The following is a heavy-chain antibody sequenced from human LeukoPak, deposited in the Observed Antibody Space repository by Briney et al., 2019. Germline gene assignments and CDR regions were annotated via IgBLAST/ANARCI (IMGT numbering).Heavy chain of an antibody. J-gene: IGHJ3*02. CDR2: ICYSGST. D-gene: IGHD3-3*01. CDR1: GGSISSYY. V-gene: IGHV4-59*01. CDR3: ARGYDFWSGLNAADAFDI. Sequence: SETLSLTCTVSGGSISSYYWSWIRQPPGKGLEWIGYICYSGSTNYNPSLKSRVTISVDTSKNQFSLKLSSVTAADTAVYYCARGYDFWSGLNAADAFDIWGQGTMVTVSS.